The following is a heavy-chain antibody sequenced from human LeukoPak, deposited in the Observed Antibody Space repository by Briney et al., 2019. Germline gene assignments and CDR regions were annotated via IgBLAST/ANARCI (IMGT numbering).Heavy chain of an antibody. J-gene: IGHJ3*02. CDR3: ARGYCSGGSCYFRAFDI. CDR1: GYTFTGYY. V-gene: IGHV1-46*01. CDR2: INPSGGST. D-gene: IGHD2-15*01. Sequence: GASVKVSCKASGYTFTGYYMHWVRQAPGQGLEWMGIINPSGGSTSYAQKFQGRVTMTRDMSTSTVYMELSSLRSEDTAVYYCARGYCSGGSCYFRAFDIWGQGTMVTVSS.